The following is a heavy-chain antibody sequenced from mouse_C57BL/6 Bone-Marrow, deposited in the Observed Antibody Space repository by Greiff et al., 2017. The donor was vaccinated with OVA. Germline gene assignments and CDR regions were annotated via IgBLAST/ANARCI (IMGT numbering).Heavy chain of an antibody. D-gene: IGHD2-4*01. CDR3: ASYDYDGAWFAY. J-gene: IGHJ3*01. V-gene: IGHV1-63*01. CDR2: IYPGGGYT. CDR1: GYTFTNYW. Sequence: QVQLQQSGAELVRPGTSVKMSCKASGYTFTNYWIGWAKQRPGHGLEWIGDIYPGGGYTNYNEKFKGKATLTADKSYSTAYMQFSSLTSEDSAIYYCASYDYDGAWFAYWGQGTLVTVSA.